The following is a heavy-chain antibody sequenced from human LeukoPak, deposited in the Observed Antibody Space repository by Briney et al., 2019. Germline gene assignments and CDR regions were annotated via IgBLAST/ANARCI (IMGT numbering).Heavy chain of an antibody. J-gene: IGHJ4*02. V-gene: IGHV3-30-3*01. CDR1: GFTFSSYA. D-gene: IGHD2-21*02. Sequence: GSLRLSCAASGFTFSSYAMHWVRQAPGKGLEWVAVISYDGSNKYYADSVKGRFTISRDNSKNTLYLQMNSLRADDTAVYYCAKESLRSPNYFDYWGLGTLVTVSS. CDR2: ISYDGSNK. CDR3: AKESLRSPNYFDY.